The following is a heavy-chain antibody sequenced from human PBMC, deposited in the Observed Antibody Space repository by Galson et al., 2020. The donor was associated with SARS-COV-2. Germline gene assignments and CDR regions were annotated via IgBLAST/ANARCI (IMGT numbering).Heavy chain of an antibody. CDR1: VLPFSSYA. Sequence: GGSLSPSCPAFVLPFSSYAMHSVRQATDTRLERVADISNDGSNKYYADSVKGRFTISRDNSKNTLYLQMNSLRAEDTAVYYCAREASDIVVVPAAIGTWGQGTMVTVSS. D-gene: IGHD2-2*01. V-gene: IGHV3-30-3*01. J-gene: IGHJ3*01. CDR2: ISNDGSNK. CDR3: AREASDIVVVPAAIGT.